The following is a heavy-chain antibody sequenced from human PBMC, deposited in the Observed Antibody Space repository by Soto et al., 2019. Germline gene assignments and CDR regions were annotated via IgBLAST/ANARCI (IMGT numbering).Heavy chain of an antibody. Sequence: QVQLVQSGDEVKKPGASVKVSCKASGYIFVNYGIAWVRQAPRQGLEWMGWISPYTGNTHSASKVQGRLTMTTDTSTSTAYVELGSVTSDDTAVYYCVMVDNYVTPTPQDVWGQGTTVTVSS. D-gene: IGHD3-16*01. CDR3: VMVDNYVTPTPQDV. J-gene: IGHJ6*02. CDR2: ISPYTGNT. CDR1: GYIFVNYG. V-gene: IGHV1-18*01.